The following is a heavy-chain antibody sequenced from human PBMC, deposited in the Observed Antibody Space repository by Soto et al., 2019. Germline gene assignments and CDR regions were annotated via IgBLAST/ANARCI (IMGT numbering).Heavy chain of an antibody. CDR3: ARGGTIFGVVIRWFDP. CDR2: INHSGST. J-gene: IGHJ5*02. Sequence: SETLSLTCAVYGGSFSGYYWSWIRQPPGKGLEWIGEINHSGSTNYNPSLKSRVTISVDTSKNQFSLKLSSVTAADTAVYYCARGGTIFGVVIRWFDPWGQGTLVTVSS. D-gene: IGHD3-3*01. CDR1: GGSFSGYY. V-gene: IGHV4-34*01.